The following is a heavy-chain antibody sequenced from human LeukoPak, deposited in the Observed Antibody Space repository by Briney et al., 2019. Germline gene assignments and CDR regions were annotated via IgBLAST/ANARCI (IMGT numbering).Heavy chain of an antibody. CDR2: MSYDGSNK. V-gene: IGHV3-30-3*01. CDR1: GFTFSSYA. CDR3: ARVSGAAHDF. J-gene: IGHJ4*02. D-gene: IGHD6-13*01. Sequence: PGRSLRLSCAASGFTFSSYAMHWVRQAPGKGLEWVAIMSYDGSNKYYADSVKGRFTISRDNSKNTLYLQMNSLRAEDTAVYYCARVSGAAHDFWGQGTLVTVSS.